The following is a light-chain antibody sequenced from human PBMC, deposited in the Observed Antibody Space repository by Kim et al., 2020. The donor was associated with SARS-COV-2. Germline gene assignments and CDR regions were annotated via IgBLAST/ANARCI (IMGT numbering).Light chain of an antibody. CDR1: QTVTKNY. V-gene: IGKV3-20*01. CDR2: GAS. Sequence: SPGERATLSCRASQTVTKNYLAWFQQKPGQAPRLRIYGASSRATGIPDRFSGSGSGTDFTLTINRLEPEDFAVYYCQQSSYSPRTFGQGTKVDIK. CDR3: QQSSYSPRT. J-gene: IGKJ1*01.